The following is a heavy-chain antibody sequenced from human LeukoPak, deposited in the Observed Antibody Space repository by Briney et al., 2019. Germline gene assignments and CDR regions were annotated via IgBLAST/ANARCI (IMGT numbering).Heavy chain of an antibody. CDR3: ARYYGDSGSQYYFDY. D-gene: IGHD3-22*01. CDR2: IKSKTDGGTT. J-gene: IGHJ4*02. Sequence: GGSLRLSCAASGFTFSDAWMSWVRQAPGKGLEWVGRIKSKTDGGTTDYAAPVKGRFTISRDDSKNTLHLQMNSLKIEDTAVYYCARYYGDSGSQYYFDYWGQGTLVTVSS. CDR1: GFTFSDAW. V-gene: IGHV3-15*01.